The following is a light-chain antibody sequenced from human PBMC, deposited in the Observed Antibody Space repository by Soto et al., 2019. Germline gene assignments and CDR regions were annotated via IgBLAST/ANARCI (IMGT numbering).Light chain of an antibody. J-gene: IGLJ2*01. CDR1: SSDVWTYNL. V-gene: IGLV2-23*01. CDR2: EGT. CDR3: SSYAGRVV. Sequence: QSALTQPASVSGSPGQSITISCTGTSSDVWTYNLVSWYQQHPGKAPKLMIYEGTIRPSGVSNRFSGSKSGNTASLTISGLQAEDEAHYYCSSYAGRVVFGGGTKLTVL.